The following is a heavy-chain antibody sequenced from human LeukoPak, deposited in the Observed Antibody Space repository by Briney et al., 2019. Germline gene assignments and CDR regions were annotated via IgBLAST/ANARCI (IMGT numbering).Heavy chain of an antibody. CDR1: GFTFNTYS. V-gene: IGHV3-30-3*01. CDR3: ARIIVGALWDDY. J-gene: IGHJ4*02. Sequence: GGSLRLSCVASGFTFNTYSMHWVRQAPGKGLEWVAVLSFDGDEKHYADSVKGRFTISRDNAKNSLYLQMNSLRAEDTAVYYCARIIVGALWDDYWGQGTLVTVSS. D-gene: IGHD1-26*01. CDR2: LSFDGDEK.